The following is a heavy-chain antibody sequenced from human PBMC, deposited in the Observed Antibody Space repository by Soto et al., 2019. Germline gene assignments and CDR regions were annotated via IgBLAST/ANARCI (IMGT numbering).Heavy chain of an antibody. CDR3: AKDRNYPRDQFHY. CDR1: GFKSVDYA. J-gene: IGHJ4*02. Sequence: GGSLRLSCAASGFKSVDYAMGWVRQAPGKGLEWVAAISGTGARTFYDDSVRGRFTISRDNSKNTIFLHMDSLRAEDTAVYYCAKDRNYPRDQFHYWGQGTLVTVSS. V-gene: IGHV3-23*01. D-gene: IGHD1-7*01. CDR2: ISGTGART.